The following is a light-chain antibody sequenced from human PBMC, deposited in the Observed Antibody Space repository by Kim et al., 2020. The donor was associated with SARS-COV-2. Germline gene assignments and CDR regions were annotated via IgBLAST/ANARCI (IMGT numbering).Light chain of an antibody. V-gene: IGKV1-27*01. CDR1: QGISKY. CDR3: QEYNSAPWT. J-gene: IGKJ1*01. Sequence: ASVGDRVSITCRASQGISKYLAWFQQKPGKVPKVLIYAASTLQSRVPSRFSGSGSGTDFTLTISSLQPEDVATYYCQEYNSAPWTFGQGTKVDIK. CDR2: AAS.